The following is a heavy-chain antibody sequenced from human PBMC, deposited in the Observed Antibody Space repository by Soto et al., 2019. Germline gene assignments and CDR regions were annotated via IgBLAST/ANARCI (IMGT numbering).Heavy chain of an antibody. D-gene: IGHD3-22*01. CDR1: GGTFSRYT. CDR3: ARDGTLYDSSAYYYLY. CDR2: ITPMFGTP. J-gene: IGHJ4*02. Sequence: GASVKVSCKASGGTFSRYTITWVRQAPGQGLEWMGGITPMFGTPNYAQKFQGRVTITADESTSTAYMELSGLRSEDTAMYYCARDGTLYDSSAYYYLYWGQGTLVTSPQ. V-gene: IGHV1-69*13.